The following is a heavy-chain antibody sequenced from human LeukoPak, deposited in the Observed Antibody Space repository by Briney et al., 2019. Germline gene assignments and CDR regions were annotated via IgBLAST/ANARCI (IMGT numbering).Heavy chain of an antibody. CDR1: GYSFTGYY. V-gene: IGHV1-2*02. Sequence: ASVKVSCKASGYSFTGYYMHWVRQAPGQGLEWMGWINPNSGGTNYAQKFQGRVTMTRDTSISTAYMELSSLRSEDTAVYYCARDRGPATATAFDYWGQGTLVTVSS. D-gene: IGHD2-15*01. CDR3: ARDRGPATATAFDY. CDR2: INPNSGGT. J-gene: IGHJ4*02.